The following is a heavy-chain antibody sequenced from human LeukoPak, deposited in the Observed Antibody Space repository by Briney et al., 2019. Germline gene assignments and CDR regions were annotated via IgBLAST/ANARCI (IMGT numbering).Heavy chain of an antibody. J-gene: IGHJ3*01. V-gene: IGHV4-59*08. Sequence: PGGSLRLSCAASGFTFSSYAMSWVRQAPGKGLEWIGYVFHSGGTLYNPSLQSRVTISVDTSKTQFSLKLTSVTAADTAVYYCARHKSVTYDAFDLWGRGTMVTVSS. CDR1: GFTFSSYA. D-gene: IGHD2-21*02. CDR3: ARHKSVTYDAFDL. CDR2: VFHSGGT.